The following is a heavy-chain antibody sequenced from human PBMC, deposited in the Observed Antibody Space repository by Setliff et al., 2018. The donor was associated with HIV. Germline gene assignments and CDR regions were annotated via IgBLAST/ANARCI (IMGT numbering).Heavy chain of an antibody. CDR1: GGYISSSGYY. J-gene: IGHJ5*02. D-gene: IGHD3-3*01. V-gene: IGHV4-39*01. CDR3: ASYYDFWGGYSFFDP. Sequence: ETLSLTCSVSGGYISSSGYYWGWIRQPPGRGLEWIANIYYTGSTYYNPSLQSRVTISVDASKNQFSLKFNSVTAADTAVYYCASYYDFWGGYSFFDPWGQGTLVTVSS. CDR2: IYYTGST.